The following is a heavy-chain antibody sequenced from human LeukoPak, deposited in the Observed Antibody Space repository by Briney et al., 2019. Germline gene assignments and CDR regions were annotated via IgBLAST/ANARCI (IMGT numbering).Heavy chain of an antibody. CDR1: GFTFSSYS. V-gene: IGHV3-21*01. CDR3: ARGQLAY. D-gene: IGHD4-11*01. CDR2: ISSRSSYI. Sequence: PGGSLRLSCAASGFTFSSYSMNWVRQAPGKGLEWVSSISSRSSYIYYADSVKGRFTISKGNAKNSLYLQMNSLRAEDTAVYYCARGQLAYWGQGTLVTVSS. J-gene: IGHJ4*02.